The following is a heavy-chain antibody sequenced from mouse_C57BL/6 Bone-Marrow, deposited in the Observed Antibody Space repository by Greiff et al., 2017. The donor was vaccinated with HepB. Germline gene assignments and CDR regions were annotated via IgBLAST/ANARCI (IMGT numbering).Heavy chain of an antibody. CDR2: IWTGGGT. Sequence: VHLVESGPGLVAPSQSLSITCTVSGFSLTSYAISWVRQPPGKGLEWLGVIWTGGGTNYNSALKSRLSISKDNSKSQVFLKMNRLQTDDTARYYCARSITTVVGAMDYWGQGTSVTVSS. V-gene: IGHV2-9-1*01. CDR1: GFSLTSYA. D-gene: IGHD1-1*01. J-gene: IGHJ4*01. CDR3: ARSITTVVGAMDY.